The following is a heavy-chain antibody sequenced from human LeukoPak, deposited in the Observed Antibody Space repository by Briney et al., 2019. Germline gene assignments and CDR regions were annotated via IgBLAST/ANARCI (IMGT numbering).Heavy chain of an antibody. Sequence: TPSQTLSLTCTVSGGSISSGGYYWSWIRQHPGKGLEWIGHIYYSGSTYYNPSLKSRVTISVDTSKNQFSLKLSSVAAADTAVYYCARVRTYVWGSYRYPNFDYWGQGTLVTVSS. CDR3: ARVRTYVWGSYRYPNFDY. CDR2: IYYSGST. D-gene: IGHD3-16*02. CDR1: GGSISSGGYY. V-gene: IGHV4-31*03. J-gene: IGHJ4*02.